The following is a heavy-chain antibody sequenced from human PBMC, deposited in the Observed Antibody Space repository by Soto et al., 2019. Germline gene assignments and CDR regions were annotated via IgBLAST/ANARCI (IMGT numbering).Heavy chain of an antibody. CDR3: AREYYDILTGYYFDY. CDR1: GYTFTGYY. J-gene: IGHJ4*02. V-gene: IGHV1-2*04. Sequence: ASVKVSCKASGYTFTGYYMHWVRQAPGQRLEWMGWINPNSGGTNYAQKFQGWVTMTRDTSISTAYMELSRLRSDDTAVYYCAREYYDILTGYYFDYWGQGTLVTVSS. CDR2: INPNSGGT. D-gene: IGHD3-9*01.